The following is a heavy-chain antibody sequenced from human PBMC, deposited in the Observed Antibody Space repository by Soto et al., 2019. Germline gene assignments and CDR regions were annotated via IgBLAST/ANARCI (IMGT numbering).Heavy chain of an antibody. J-gene: IGHJ4*02. D-gene: IGHD3-10*01. Sequence: PGESLKISCKGSGYTFSNSWIAWVRQMPGKGLEWLGNIFPGDSDTKYSPSFQGRVTLSADTSISTAYLHWSSLKASDTAIYFCVRHLRARGVVRDAPLDSWGQGTLVTVSS. CDR3: VRHLRARGVVRDAPLDS. CDR1: GYTFSNSW. V-gene: IGHV5-51*01. CDR2: IFPGDSDT.